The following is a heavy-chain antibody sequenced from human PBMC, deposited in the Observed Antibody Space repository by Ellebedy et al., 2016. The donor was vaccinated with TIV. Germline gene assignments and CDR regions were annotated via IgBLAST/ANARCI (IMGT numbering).Heavy chain of an antibody. Sequence: GESLKISCAASGFTFSNAWMNWVRQAPGKGLEWVGRIKSKTDGGTTDYAAPVKGRFTISRDDSKNTLYLQMNSLKTEDTAVYYCTTDNGYSYGDYWGQGTLVTVSS. J-gene: IGHJ4*02. CDR3: TTDNGYSYGDY. D-gene: IGHD5-18*01. CDR1: GFTFSNAW. CDR2: IKSKTDGGTT. V-gene: IGHV3-15*07.